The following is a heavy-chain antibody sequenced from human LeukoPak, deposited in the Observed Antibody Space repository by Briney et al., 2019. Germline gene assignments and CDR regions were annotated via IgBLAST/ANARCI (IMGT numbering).Heavy chain of an antibody. Sequence: GGSLRLSCAASGFTFSNYVIHWVRQAPGKGLEWLAVISYDGTNKYYADTVKGRFTISRDHSQSTVDLQMNTLRGADTAVYYCVRSPTYYNMDVWDKGTTVTVSS. CDR1: GFTFSNYV. CDR2: ISYDGTNK. CDR3: VRSPTYYNMDV. V-gene: IGHV3-30*03. J-gene: IGHJ6*03.